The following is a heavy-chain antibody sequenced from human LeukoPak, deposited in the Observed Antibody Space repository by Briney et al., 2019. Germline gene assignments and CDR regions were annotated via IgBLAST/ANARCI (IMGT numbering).Heavy chain of an antibody. CDR1: GFTFSSYD. D-gene: IGHD2-2*01. V-gene: IGHV3-23*01. J-gene: IGHJ6*03. Sequence: GGSLRLSCAASGFTFSSYDMSWVRQAPGKGLEWVSSITLSGANTFYADSVMGRFTISRDNSKYTLYLQVNSLRAEDTAVYFCGKRGNPAVGHHYLDVWGKGTTVSVSS. CDR2: ITLSGANT. CDR3: GKRGNPAVGHHYLDV.